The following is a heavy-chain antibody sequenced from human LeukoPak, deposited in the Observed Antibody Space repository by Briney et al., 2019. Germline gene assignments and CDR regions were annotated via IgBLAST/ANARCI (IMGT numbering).Heavy chain of an antibody. Sequence: PSETLSLTCTASGASVSGGNSYWTWIRQPPGKGLEWIGNIHNSGSTKYNPSLKSRVTISLDASKNQFSLRLSSVPAADTAVYYCARDYHGSNWYYFDYWGQGSLVAVSS. CDR3: ARDYHGSNWYYFDY. D-gene: IGHD6-13*01. V-gene: IGHV4-61*01. CDR2: IHNSGST. CDR1: GASVSGGNSY. J-gene: IGHJ4*02.